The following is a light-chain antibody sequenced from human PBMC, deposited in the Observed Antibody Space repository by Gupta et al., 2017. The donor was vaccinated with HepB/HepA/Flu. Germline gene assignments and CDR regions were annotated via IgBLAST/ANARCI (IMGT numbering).Light chain of an antibody. J-gene: IGKJ2*01. CDR1: QSLLHSNGYNY. V-gene: IGKV2-28*01. Sequence: DIVMTQSPLPLPVTTGEPASISCRSSQSLLHSNGYNYLDWYLQKPEQSPQLMIYSGSKRACGVPDRFSGSGSGTDFTLKSSRGEAEDVGVYYGKQDLPTILFGQGTKVDIK. CDR3: KQDLPTIL. CDR2: SGS.